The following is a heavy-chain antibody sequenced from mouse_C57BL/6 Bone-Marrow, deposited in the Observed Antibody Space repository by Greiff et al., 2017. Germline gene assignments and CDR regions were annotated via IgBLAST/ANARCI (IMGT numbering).Heavy chain of an antibody. V-gene: IGHV1-64*01. CDR2: IHPNSGST. CDR1: GYTFTSYW. J-gene: IGHJ1*03. D-gene: IGHD2-12*01. Sequence: QVQLQQPGAELVKPGASVKLSCKASGYTFTSYWMHWVKQRPGQGLEWIGMIHPNSGSTNYNEKFKSKATLTVDKSSSTAYMQLSSLTSEDSAVYCCARSPYSDWYFDFWGTGTTVTVSS. CDR3: ARSPYSDWYFDF.